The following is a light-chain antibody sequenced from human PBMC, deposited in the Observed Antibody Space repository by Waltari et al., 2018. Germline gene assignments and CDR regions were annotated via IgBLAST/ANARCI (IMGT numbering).Light chain of an antibody. CDR1: QSVGSS. V-gene: IGKV3-11*01. Sequence: EIVLTQSPATLSLSPGETATLSCRASQSVGSSLAWYQQKPGQAPRLLIYDAFKRAPGIPAGFSGSGSGTDFTLTISSLESEDFAVYYCQQRTNWPPIFSFGPGTKVDIK. CDR2: DAF. CDR3: QQRTNWPPIFS. J-gene: IGKJ3*01.